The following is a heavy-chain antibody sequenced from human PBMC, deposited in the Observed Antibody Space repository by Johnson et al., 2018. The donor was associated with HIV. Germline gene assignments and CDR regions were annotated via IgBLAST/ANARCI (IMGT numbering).Heavy chain of an antibody. D-gene: IGHD3-22*01. CDR1: GFTFSSYD. J-gene: IGHJ3*02. Sequence: QVQLLESGGGVVQPGRSLRLSCAASGFTFSSYDMHWVRQAPGKGLEWVALISYDGSNKYYADSVKGRFTISRDNSKNTLYLQMNSLRAEDTAVYYCARERSPYYDSSGYHDAFDIWGQGTMVTVSS. CDR2: ISYDGSNK. V-gene: IGHV3-30-3*01. CDR3: ARERSPYYDSSGYHDAFDI.